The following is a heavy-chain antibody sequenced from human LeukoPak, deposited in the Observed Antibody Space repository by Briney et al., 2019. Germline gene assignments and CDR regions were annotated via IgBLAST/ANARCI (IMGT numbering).Heavy chain of an antibody. J-gene: IGHJ4*02. V-gene: IGHV3-7*03. D-gene: IGHD6-19*01. CDR1: GFTFSSYW. CDR2: INHNGNVN. CDR3: AMAGGNIN. Sequence: GGSLRLSCAASGFTFSSYWMNWARQAPGKGLEWVASINHNGNVNYYVDSVKGRFTISRDNAKNSLYLQMSNLRAEDTAVYYCAMAGGNINWGQGTLVTVSS.